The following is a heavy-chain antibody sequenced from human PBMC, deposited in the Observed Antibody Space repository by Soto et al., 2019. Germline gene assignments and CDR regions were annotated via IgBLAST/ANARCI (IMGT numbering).Heavy chain of an antibody. D-gene: IGHD2-2*01. CDR1: GFTFSSYW. CDR2: IKQDGSEK. V-gene: IGHV3-7*01. J-gene: IGHJ3*02. CDR3: ARFGGGVIVVVPAAMFAFDI. Sequence: GGSLRLSCAASGFTFSSYWMSWVRQAPGKGLEWVANIKQDGSEKYYVDSVKGRFTISRDNAKNSLYLQMNSLRAEDTAVYYCARFGGGVIVVVPAAMFAFDIWGQGTMVTVSS.